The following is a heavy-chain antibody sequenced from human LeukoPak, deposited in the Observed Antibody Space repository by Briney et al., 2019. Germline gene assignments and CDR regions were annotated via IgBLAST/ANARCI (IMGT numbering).Heavy chain of an antibody. CDR2: INHSGST. CDR1: GGSISSGGYS. Sequence: SETLSLTCAVSGGSISSGGYSWSWIRQPPGKGLEWIGEINHSGSTNYNPSLKSRVTISVDTSKNQFSLKLSSVTAADTAVYYCARVFRGYSSSWGQGTLVTVSS. CDR3: ARVFRGYSSS. D-gene: IGHD6-13*01. V-gene: IGHV4-34*01. J-gene: IGHJ4*02.